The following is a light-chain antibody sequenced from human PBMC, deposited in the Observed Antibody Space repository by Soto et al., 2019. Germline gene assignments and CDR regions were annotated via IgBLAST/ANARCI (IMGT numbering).Light chain of an antibody. CDR3: QQYNSYSGT. J-gene: IGKJ1*01. CDR1: QSISIW. Sequence: DILMTQSPSTLSASVGDRVTITCRASQSISIWLAWYQQKPGKAPKLLIYDASSLESGVPSRFSGSGSGTEFTLTISRLQPDDFAGYYFQQYNSYSGTFGQGTKVEIK. CDR2: DAS. V-gene: IGKV1-5*01.